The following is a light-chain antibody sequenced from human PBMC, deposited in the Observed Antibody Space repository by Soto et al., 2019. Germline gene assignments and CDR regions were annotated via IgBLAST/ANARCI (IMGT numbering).Light chain of an antibody. CDR1: QSVSSSY. Sequence: EIVLTQSPGTLSLSPGERATLSCRASQSVSSSYLAWYQQKPGQAPRLLIYGASSRATGIPDRFSGSGSGTAFTLTISRLEPEDFAVYYCQQYGSSLFGPGTKVDIK. V-gene: IGKV3-20*01. CDR2: GAS. CDR3: QQYGSSL. J-gene: IGKJ3*01.